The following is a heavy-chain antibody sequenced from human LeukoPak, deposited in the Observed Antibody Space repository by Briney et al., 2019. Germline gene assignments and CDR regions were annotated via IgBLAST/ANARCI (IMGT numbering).Heavy chain of an antibody. V-gene: IGHV3-30*07. D-gene: IGHD6-13*01. Sequence: GRSLRLSCAASGFTFSSYAMHWVRQAPGKGLEWVAVISYDGSNKYYADSVKGRFTISRDNSKNTLYLQMNSLRAEDTAVYYCARDSSSSSWAYNWFDPWGQGTLVTVSS. CDR1: GFTFSSYA. CDR2: ISYDGSNK. CDR3: ARDSSSSSWAYNWFDP. J-gene: IGHJ5*02.